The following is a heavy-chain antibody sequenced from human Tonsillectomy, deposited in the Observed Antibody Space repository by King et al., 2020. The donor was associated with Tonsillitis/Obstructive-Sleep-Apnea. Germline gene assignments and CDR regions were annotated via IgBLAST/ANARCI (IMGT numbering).Heavy chain of an antibody. CDR1: GGSISSSSYY. J-gene: IGHJ4*02. V-gene: IGHV4-39*01. Sequence: LQLQESGPGLVKPSETLSLTCTVSGGSISSSSYYWGWIRQPPGKGLEWIGSIYYSGSTYYNPSLKSRVTISVDTSKNQFSLKLSSVTAADTAVYYCARQIVVVVTARRTYAFDYWGQGTLVTVSS. CDR3: ARQIVVVVTARRTYAFDY. CDR2: IYYSGST. D-gene: IGHD2-21*02.